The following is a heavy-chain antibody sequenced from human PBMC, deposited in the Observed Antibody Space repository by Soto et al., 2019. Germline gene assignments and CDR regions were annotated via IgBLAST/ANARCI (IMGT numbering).Heavy chain of an antibody. CDR1: GFPFSSYY. V-gene: IGHV3-33*06. Sequence: HPGGFLRLSCAASGFPFSSYYMHWVRQAPGKGLEWVAVIWFDGSNEYYADSVQGRFTISRDNSKNTLYLQMDSLRAEDTAVYYCAKVLYASESFDSEEAPYGMDVWGQGTTVTVSS. J-gene: IGHJ6*02. D-gene: IGHD3-10*01. CDR2: IWFDGSNE. CDR3: AKVLYASESFDSEEAPYGMDV.